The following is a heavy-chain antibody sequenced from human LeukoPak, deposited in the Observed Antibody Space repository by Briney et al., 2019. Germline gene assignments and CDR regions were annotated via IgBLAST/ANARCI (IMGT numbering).Heavy chain of an antibody. J-gene: IGHJ5*02. CDR2: IYYSGYT. V-gene: IGHV4-59*08. CDR3: ARRKQEGWFDP. CDR1: GGSMSSYY. Sequence: SETLSLTCTVAGGSMSSYYWSWIRQPPGKGLEWIGYIYYSGYTNYNPSLKSRVTISVDTSKNQLSLKLSSVTATDTAVYYCARRKQEGWFDPWGQGTLVTVSS.